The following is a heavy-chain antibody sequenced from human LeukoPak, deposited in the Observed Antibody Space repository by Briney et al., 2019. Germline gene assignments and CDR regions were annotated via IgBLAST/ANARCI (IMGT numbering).Heavy chain of an antibody. CDR1: GFTFNGFY. CDR3: ARGPGGEGGFFYYFGLDV. D-gene: IGHD2-21*01. J-gene: IGHJ6*02. V-gene: IGHV3-11*01. CDR2: ISGDGSTI. Sequence: NSGGSLRLSCAASGFTFNGFYLNWIRQTPGKGLEWLSYISGDGSTIYYADSVEGRFTISRDNAKNSVFLQMNSLRDDDTGIYYCARGPGGEGGFFYYFGLDVWGQGITVTVS.